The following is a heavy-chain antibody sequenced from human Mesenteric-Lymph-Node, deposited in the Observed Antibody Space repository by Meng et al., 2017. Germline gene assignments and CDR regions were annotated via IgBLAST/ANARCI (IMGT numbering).Heavy chain of an antibody. D-gene: IGHD3-10*02. Sequence: VQYQQSGPGLVKPPQTLSLTCAISGDSVSSNSAAWNWIRQSPSRGLEWLGRTYYRSKYYNDYALSVKSRITINPDTSKNQFSLQLNSVTPEDTAIYYCARDWGDVRGGFDFWGQGTLVTVSS. V-gene: IGHV6-1*01. J-gene: IGHJ4*02. CDR2: TYYRSKYYN. CDR1: GDSVSSNSAA. CDR3: ARDWGDVRGGFDF.